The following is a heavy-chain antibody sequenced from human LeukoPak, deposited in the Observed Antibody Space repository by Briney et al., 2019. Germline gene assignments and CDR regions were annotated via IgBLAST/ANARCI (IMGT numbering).Heavy chain of an antibody. CDR1: GGSISSGSYY. V-gene: IGHV4-61*02. Sequence: KPSETLSLTCTVSGGSISSGSYYWSWIRQPAGKGLEWIGRIYTSGSTYYNPSLKSRVTISVDTSKNQFSLKLSSVTAADTAVYYCATRIFLPGFDYWGQGTLVTVSS. D-gene: IGHD2/OR15-2a*01. J-gene: IGHJ4*02. CDR2: IYTSGST. CDR3: ATRIFLPGFDY.